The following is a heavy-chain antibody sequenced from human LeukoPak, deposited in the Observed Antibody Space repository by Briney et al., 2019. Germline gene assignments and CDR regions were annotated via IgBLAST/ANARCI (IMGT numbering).Heavy chain of an antibody. D-gene: IGHD5-24*01. J-gene: IGHJ4*02. V-gene: IGHV3-33*01. CDR1: GFTFSSYG. CDR2: IWYDGSNK. Sequence: GGSLRLSCAASGFTFSSYGMHWVRQAPGKGLEWVAVIWYDGSNKYYADSVKGRFTISRDNSKNTLYLQMNSLRAEDTAVYYCARDKREGDGYADYWGQGTLVTVSS. CDR3: ARDKREGDGYADY.